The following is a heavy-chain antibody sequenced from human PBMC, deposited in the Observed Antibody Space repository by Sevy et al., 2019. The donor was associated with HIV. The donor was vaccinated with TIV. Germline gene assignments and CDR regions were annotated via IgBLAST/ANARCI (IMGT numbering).Heavy chain of an antibody. D-gene: IGHD3-10*01. CDR1: GGSISSSSYY. V-gene: IGHV4-39*01. Sequence: SETLSLTCTVSGGSISSSSYYWGWIRQPPGKGLEWIGSIYYSGSTYYNPSLKGRVTISVDTSKNQFSLKLSSVTAADTAVYCCAGRITMVRGVIGLWFDPWGQGTLVTVSS. CDR2: IYYSGST. CDR3: AGRITMVRGVIGLWFDP. J-gene: IGHJ5*02.